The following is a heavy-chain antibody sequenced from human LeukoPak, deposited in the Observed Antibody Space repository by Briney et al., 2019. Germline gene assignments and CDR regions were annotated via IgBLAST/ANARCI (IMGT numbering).Heavy chain of an antibody. Sequence: GRSLRLSCAASGFTFSSYAMHWVRQAPGKGLEWVAVISYDGSNKYYADSAKGRFTISRDNSKNTLYLQMNSLRAEDTAVYYCARSHLREWLLSGYFDYWGQGTLVTVSS. D-gene: IGHD3-3*01. CDR2: ISYDGSNK. CDR3: ARSHLREWLLSGYFDY. CDR1: GFTFSSYA. V-gene: IGHV3-30*01. J-gene: IGHJ4*02.